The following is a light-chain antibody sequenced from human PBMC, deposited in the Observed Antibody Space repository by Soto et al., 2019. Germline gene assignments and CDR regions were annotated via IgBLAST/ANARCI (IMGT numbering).Light chain of an antibody. V-gene: IGKV1-5*03. CDR3: QHYDSYSYD. CDR1: QSIGDS. J-gene: IGKJ2*01. Sequence: DIPMTQSPSTLTAYVGDRVIMTCRASQSIGDSLAWYQQKLGKAPKLLIYKASILESGVPSRFSGSGSGTDFTLTINSLRPDDFATYFCQHYDSYSYDFGQGTKLENK. CDR2: KAS.